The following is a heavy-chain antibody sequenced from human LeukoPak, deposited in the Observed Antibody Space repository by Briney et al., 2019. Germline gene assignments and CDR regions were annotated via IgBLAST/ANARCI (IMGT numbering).Heavy chain of an antibody. CDR3: ARAENDYTKFDP. J-gene: IGHJ5*02. CDR2: MNPNSGNT. Sequence: GASVKVSCKASGYTFTSYGISWVRQATGQGLEWMGWMNPNSGNTGYAQKFQGRVTMTRNTSISTAYMELSSLRSEDTAVYYCARAENDYTKFDPWGQGTLVTVSS. D-gene: IGHD4-11*01. V-gene: IGHV1-8*02. CDR1: GYTFTSYG.